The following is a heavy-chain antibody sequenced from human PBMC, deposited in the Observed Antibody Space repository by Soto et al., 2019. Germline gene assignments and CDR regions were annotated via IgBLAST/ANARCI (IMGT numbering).Heavy chain of an antibody. CDR3: ARSLGRAVAGTSPFDY. CDR1: GGTFSSYA. Sequence: SVKVSCKASGGTFSSYAISWGREAPGQGLEWMGGIIPIFGTANYAQKFQGRVTITADESTSTAYMELSSLRSEDTAVYYCARSLGRAVAGTSPFDYWGQGTLVTVSS. CDR2: IIPIFGTA. D-gene: IGHD6-19*01. J-gene: IGHJ4*02. V-gene: IGHV1-69*13.